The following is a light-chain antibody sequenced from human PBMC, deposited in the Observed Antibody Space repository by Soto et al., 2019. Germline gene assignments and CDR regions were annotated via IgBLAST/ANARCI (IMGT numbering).Light chain of an antibody. V-gene: IGKV1-27*01. J-gene: IGKJ2*01. CDR1: QGIANY. Sequence: IQMTQSPSSLSASVGDRVTITCRASQGIANYLAWYQQKPGKVPKLLIYGASTLQSGVPSRFSGSGSGTDFTLNISSLQAEDVASYYCQKYNSAPRTFGQGTKLEIK. CDR3: QKYNSAPRT. CDR2: GAS.